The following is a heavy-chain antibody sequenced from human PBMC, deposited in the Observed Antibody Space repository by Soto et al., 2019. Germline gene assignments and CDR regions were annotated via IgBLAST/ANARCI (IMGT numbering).Heavy chain of an antibody. Sequence: QVQIQQWGAGVLKPSETLSLTCAVNGGSFSGYIWTWIRQTPGKGLQWIGQINHSGSAVYNPSLKTPVTISVMYNNRFSLELSSVNAADTAVYFCARGLSSASPYSGGWYYFDAWGQGATVTVSS. CDR1: GGSFSGYI. CDR2: INHSGSA. V-gene: IGHV4-34*01. J-gene: IGHJ4*02. CDR3: ARGLSSASPYSGGWYYFDA. D-gene: IGHD3-9*01.